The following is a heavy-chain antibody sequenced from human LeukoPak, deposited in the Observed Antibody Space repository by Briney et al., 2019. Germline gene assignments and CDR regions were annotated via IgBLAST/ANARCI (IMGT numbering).Heavy chain of an antibody. V-gene: IGHV1-69*01. D-gene: IGHD2-2*01. Sequence: GSSVKVSCKASGGTFSSYAISWVRQAPGQGLEWMGGIIPIFGTANYAQKFQGRVTITADESTSTAYMELSSLRSEDTAVYYCAGVGAYCTSSSCFDYWGQGNLVTVSS. CDR2: IIPIFGTA. CDR1: GGTFSSYA. J-gene: IGHJ4*02. CDR3: AGVGAYCTSSSCFDY.